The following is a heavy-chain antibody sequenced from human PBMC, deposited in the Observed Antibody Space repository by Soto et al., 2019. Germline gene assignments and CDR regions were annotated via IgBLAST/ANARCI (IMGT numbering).Heavy chain of an antibody. Sequence: PGRSLRLSCAASGFTFSSYAMSWVRQAPGKGLEWVSAISGSGGSTYYADSVKGRFTISRDNSKNTLYLQMNSLRAEDKAVYYCAKSGEIVPYCSDYIDEYFHDYWARGTPDTVS. V-gene: IGHV3-23*01. CDR3: AKSGEIVPYCSDYIDEYFHDY. D-gene: IGHD2-15*01. CDR1: GFTFSSYA. J-gene: IGHJ4*02. CDR2: ISGSGGST.